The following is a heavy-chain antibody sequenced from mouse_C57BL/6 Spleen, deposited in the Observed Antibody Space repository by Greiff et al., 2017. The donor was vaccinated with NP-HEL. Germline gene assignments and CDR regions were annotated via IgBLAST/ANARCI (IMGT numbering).Heavy chain of an antibody. J-gene: IGHJ4*01. CDR3: ARDRSSYDAMDY. CDR2: INYDGSST. D-gene: IGHD1-1*01. V-gene: IGHV5-16*01. CDR1: GFTFSDYY. Sequence: EVQLVESEGGLVQPGSSMKLSCTASGFTFSDYYMAWVRQVPEKGLEWVANINYDGSSTYYLDSLKSRFIIARDKAKNILYLHTSSLKSEDTATYDCARDRSSYDAMDYWGQGTSVTVSS.